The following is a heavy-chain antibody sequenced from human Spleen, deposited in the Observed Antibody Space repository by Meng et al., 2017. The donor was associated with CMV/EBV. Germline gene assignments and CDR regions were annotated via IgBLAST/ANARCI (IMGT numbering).Heavy chain of an antibody. J-gene: IGHJ4*02. CDR3: ARGLPSWYRHFDY. Sequence: VQLGESGGGLVQPGGSLRLSCEGSGFTFSRYWMHWVRQAPGKGLEWIGEINHSGSTNYNPSLKSRVTISVDTSKNQFSLKLSSVTAADTAVYYCARGLPSWYRHFDYWGQGTLVTVSS. CDR2: INHSGST. D-gene: IGHD6-13*01. V-gene: IGHV4-34*01. CDR1: GFTFSRYW.